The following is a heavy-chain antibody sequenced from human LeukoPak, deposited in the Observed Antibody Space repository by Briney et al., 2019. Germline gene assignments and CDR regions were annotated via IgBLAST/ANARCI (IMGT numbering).Heavy chain of an antibody. V-gene: IGHV4-4*09. CDR1: GGSISYYY. J-gene: IGHJ6*03. D-gene: IGHD6-6*01. Sequence: SETLSFTCSVAGGSISYYYCSWLRQPPGKRLDRLGYNYTSGNTNYTPSLKSRVTISVDTSKNQSSLKLSSVTAADTAVYYCARAPAYSSSSYYYYYYYMDVWGKGTTVTASS. CDR3: ARAPAYSSSSYYYYYYYMDV. CDR2: NYTSGNT.